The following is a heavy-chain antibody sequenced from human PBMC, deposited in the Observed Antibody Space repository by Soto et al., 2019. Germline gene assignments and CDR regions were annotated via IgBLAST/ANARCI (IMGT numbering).Heavy chain of an antibody. D-gene: IGHD4-4*01. J-gene: IGHJ5*02. CDR1: GFTFGDYA. CDR2: IRSKAYGGTT. CDR3: TRHDYSNYGWFDP. Sequence: GGSLRLSCTASGFTFGDYAMSWVRQAPGKGLEWVGFIRSKAYGGTTEYAASVKGRFTISRDDSKSIAYLQMNSLKTEDTAVYYCTRHDYSNYGWFDPWGQGTLVTVSS. V-gene: IGHV3-49*04.